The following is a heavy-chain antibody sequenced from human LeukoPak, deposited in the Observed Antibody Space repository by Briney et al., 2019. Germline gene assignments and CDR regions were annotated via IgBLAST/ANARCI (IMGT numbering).Heavy chain of an antibody. J-gene: IGHJ4*02. CDR1: GGSIDSYY. D-gene: IGHD2-2*01. V-gene: IGHV4-59*08. CDR2: IYYTGST. Sequence: SETLSLTCTVSGGSIDSYYWSWIRQPPGKGLEWIGYIYYTGSTEYHPSLKSRVTISLDTSKNQFSLQLSSVTAADTAVYYCARQSCSSTSCYFSFGGAYEYWGQGTLVTPSS. CDR3: ARQSCSSTSCYFSFGGAYEY.